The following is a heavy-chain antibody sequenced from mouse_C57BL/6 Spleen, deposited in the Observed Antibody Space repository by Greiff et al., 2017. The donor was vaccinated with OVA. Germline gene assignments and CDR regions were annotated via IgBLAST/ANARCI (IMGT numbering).Heavy chain of an antibody. J-gene: IGHJ4*01. D-gene: IGHD3-2*02. CDR1: GYTFTDYN. V-gene: IGHV1-18*01. CDR3: ARSAAQGYYAMDY. CDR2: INPNNGGT. Sequence: EVQLQQSGPELVKPGASVKIPCTASGYTFTDYNMDWVQQSQGKSLEWIGDINPNNGGTIYNQKFKGKATLTVDKSTSTAYMELRSLTSEDTAVYYCARSAAQGYYAMDYWGQGTSVTVSS.